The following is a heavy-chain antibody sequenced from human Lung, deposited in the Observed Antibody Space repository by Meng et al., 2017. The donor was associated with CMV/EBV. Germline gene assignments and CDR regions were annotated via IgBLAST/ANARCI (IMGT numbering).Heavy chain of an antibody. Sequence: SVXVSXKVSGGIFSSSAISWVRQAPGQGLEWMGRIIPLLDITNYAPNFQGRVTITADKSTSTAYMEMSSLRYDDTAFYYCARSTSKYDFWSGYPPFLDPWXQRTQVTVSS. D-gene: IGHD3-3*01. V-gene: IGHV1-69*04. J-gene: IGHJ5*02. CDR3: ARSTSKYDFWSGYPPFLDP. CDR1: GGIFSSSA. CDR2: IIPLLDIT.